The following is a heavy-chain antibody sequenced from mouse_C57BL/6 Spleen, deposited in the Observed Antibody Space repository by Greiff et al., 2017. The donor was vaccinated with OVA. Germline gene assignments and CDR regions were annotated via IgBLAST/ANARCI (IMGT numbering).Heavy chain of an antibody. J-gene: IGHJ1*03. V-gene: IGHV10-3*01. CDR1: GFTFTTYA. CDR2: IRSKSSNYAT. Sequence: DVMLVESGGGLVQPKGSLKLSCAASGFTFTTYAMHWVRQAPGKGLEWVARIRSKSSNYATYYADSVKDRFTNSKEDSQSMLYLQMNNLKTEDTAMYYCVRDRGPFWYFDVWGTGTTVTVSS. CDR3: VRDRGPFWYFDV.